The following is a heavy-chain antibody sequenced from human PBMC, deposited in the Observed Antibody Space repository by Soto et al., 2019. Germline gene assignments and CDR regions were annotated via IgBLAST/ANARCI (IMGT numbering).Heavy chain of an antibody. D-gene: IGHD6-13*01. V-gene: IGHV3-30-3*01. Sequence: QVQLVESGGGVVQPGRSLRLSCAASGFTFNNYAMHWVRQAPGKGLEWVAVISYDGSNEYYADSVKGRFTISRDNSKNTLYLQMISLRPEDTAVYYCANSPNQQPRSWVVYWGRGTLVTVSS. CDR1: GFTFNNYA. CDR3: ANSPNQQPRSWVVY. CDR2: ISYDGSNE. J-gene: IGHJ4*02.